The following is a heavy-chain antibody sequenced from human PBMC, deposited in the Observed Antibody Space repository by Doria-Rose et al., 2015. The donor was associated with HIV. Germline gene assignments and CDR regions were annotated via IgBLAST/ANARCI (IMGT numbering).Heavy chain of an antibody. CDR2: TYIRGRT. CDR3: ARTANWNDGRVDS. J-gene: IGHJ4*02. Sequence: QVQLQESGPGVVKPSQTLSLTCTVSGGSIGSGSYYWCWIRQPAGKGREWIGRTYIRGRTDYNPSLQSRVTISVDTSKTQFSLEVNSVTAADTAVYYCARTANWNDGRVDSWGQRTSVIVSS. D-gene: IGHD1-20*01. V-gene: IGHV4-61*02. CDR1: GGSIGSGSYY.